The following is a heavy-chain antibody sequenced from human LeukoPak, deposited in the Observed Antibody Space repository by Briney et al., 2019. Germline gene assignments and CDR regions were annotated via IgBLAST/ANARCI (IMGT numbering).Heavy chain of an antibody. V-gene: IGHV3-30*01. CDR3: ARVGIVVIPAARFDC. D-gene: IGHD2-2*01. Sequence: GGSLRLSCAASGFTFSRYSMHWVRQAPGKGLEWMAMISYDGSTESYADSVKGRFAISRDNSKNTLFLQMNSLRAEDTAVYYCARVGIVVIPAARFDCWGQGTLVTVSS. CDR1: GFTFSRYS. CDR2: ISYDGSTE. J-gene: IGHJ4*02.